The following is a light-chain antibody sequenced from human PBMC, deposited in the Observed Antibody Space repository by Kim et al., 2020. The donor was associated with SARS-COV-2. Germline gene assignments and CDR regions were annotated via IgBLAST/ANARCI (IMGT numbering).Light chain of an antibody. CDR3: QVWDSSSDHRVV. CDR1: SIGSKG. V-gene: IGLV3-21*04. Sequence: PRKTARVSCGGNSIGSKGVHWYQQKSGQAPALVIYYDSDRPSGIPERFSGSNSGNTATLTISRVEAGDEADYYCQVWDSSSDHRVVFGGGTQLTVL. J-gene: IGLJ2*01. CDR2: YDS.